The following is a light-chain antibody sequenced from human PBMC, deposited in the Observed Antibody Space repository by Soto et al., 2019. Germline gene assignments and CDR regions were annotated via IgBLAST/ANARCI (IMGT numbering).Light chain of an antibody. CDR1: SSDVGGYDY. CDR3: SSYAGSNNRV. Sequence: QSALTQPPSASGSPGQSVTISCTGTSSDVGGYDYVSWFQQHPGKAPKLMIYEVSKRPSGVPDRFSGSKSGNTASLIVSGLQAEDEADCYCSSYAGSNNRVFGGGTKLTVL. V-gene: IGLV2-8*01. J-gene: IGLJ2*01. CDR2: EVS.